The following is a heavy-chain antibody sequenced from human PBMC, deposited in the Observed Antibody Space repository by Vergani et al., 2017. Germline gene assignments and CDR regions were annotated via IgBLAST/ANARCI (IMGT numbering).Heavy chain of an antibody. CDR2: INHSGST. V-gene: IGHV4-34*01. CDR1: GGSFSGYY. D-gene: IGHD5-24*01. CDR3: ARAARGWLQFLRWLDP. Sequence: QLQLQDSGPGLVKPSETLSLTCAVYGGSFSGYYWSWIRQPPGKGLEWIGEINHSGSTNYNPSLKSRVTISVDTSKNQFSLKLSSVTAADTAVYYCARAARGWLQFLRWLDPWGQGTLVTVSS. J-gene: IGHJ5*02.